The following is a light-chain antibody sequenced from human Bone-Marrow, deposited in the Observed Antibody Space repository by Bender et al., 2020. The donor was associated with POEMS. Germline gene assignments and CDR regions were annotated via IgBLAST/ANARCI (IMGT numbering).Light chain of an antibody. V-gene: IGLV1-44*01. J-gene: IGLJ3*02. CDR3: ASWDDSLNGGFGGV. Sequence: QSVLTQPPSASGTPGQRVTISCSGSSSNIGSNTVNWYQQLPGTAPKLLIYSNDQRPSAVPGRFSGSKSGTSASLAIIGLQSEDEADYYCASWDDSLNGGFGGVFGGGTKLTVL. CDR2: SND. CDR1: SSNIGSNT.